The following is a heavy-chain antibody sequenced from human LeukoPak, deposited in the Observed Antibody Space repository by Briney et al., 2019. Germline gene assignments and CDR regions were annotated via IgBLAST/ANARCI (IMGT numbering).Heavy chain of an antibody. Sequence: PSETLSLTCTVSGGSISGYYWSWIRQPPGKGLEWIGEINHSGSTNYNPSLKSRVTISVDTSKNQLSLKLSSVTAADTAVYYCARGPGSGSYFAWFDPWGQGTLVTVSS. V-gene: IGHV4-34*01. D-gene: IGHD3-10*01. CDR2: INHSGST. CDR1: GGSISGYY. J-gene: IGHJ5*02. CDR3: ARGPGSGSYFAWFDP.